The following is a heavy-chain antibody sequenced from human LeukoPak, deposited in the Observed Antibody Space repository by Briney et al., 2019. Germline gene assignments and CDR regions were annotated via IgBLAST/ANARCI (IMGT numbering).Heavy chain of an antibody. D-gene: IGHD3-9*01. CDR2: INPNSGGT. CDR1: GYTFTGYY. J-gene: IGHJ6*02. Sequence: ASVKVSCKASGYTFTGYYMHWVRQAPGQGLEWMGWINPNSGGTNYAQKFQGRVTMTGDTSISTAYMELSRLRSDDTAVYYCARDRGTYYDILTGSLPLYGMDVWGQGTTVTVSS. V-gene: IGHV1-2*02. CDR3: ARDRGTYYDILTGSLPLYGMDV.